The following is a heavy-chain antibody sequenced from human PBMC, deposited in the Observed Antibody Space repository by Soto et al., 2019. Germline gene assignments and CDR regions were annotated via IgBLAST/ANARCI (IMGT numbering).Heavy chain of an antibody. J-gene: IGHJ4*02. CDR3: ARREIQGPIDY. Sequence: SETLSLTCAVSGCSISSSNWWGWIRQPPGKGLEWIGYIYYSGTTYYNPSLKSRVTMSVDTSKNQFSLKLTSVAAVDTAVYYCARREIQGPIDYWGQGTLVTVSS. D-gene: IGHD1-26*01. V-gene: IGHV4-28*01. CDR1: GCSISSSNW. CDR2: IYYSGTT.